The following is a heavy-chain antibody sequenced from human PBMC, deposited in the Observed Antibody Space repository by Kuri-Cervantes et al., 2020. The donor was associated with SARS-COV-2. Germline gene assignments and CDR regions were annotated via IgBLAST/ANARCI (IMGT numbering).Heavy chain of an antibody. J-gene: IGHJ5*02. D-gene: IGHD3-10*01. CDR2: ISAYNGNT. CDR3: ARDLIPLVRGVMGNWFDP. CDR1: GYTFTSYG. V-gene: IGHV1-18*01. Sequence: ASVKVSCKASGYTFTSYGISWVRQAPGQGLEWMGWISAYNGNTNYAQKLQGRVTMTTDTSTRTAYMELRSLRSDDTAVYYWARDLIPLVRGVMGNWFDPWGPGTLVTVSS.